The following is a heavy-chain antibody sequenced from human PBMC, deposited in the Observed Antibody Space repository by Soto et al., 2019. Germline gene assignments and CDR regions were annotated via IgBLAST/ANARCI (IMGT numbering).Heavy chain of an antibody. V-gene: IGHV4-34*01. CDR2: INHSGST. CDR3: ARGPITTNHRFDT. Sequence: PSETLSLTCAVYGGSFSGYYWSWIRQPPGKGLEWIGEINHSGSTNYNPSLKSRVTISVDTSKNQFSLKLSSVTAADTAVYYCARGPITTNHRFDTWGQGTLVTVSS. D-gene: IGHD3-22*01. CDR1: GGSFSGYY. J-gene: IGHJ5*02.